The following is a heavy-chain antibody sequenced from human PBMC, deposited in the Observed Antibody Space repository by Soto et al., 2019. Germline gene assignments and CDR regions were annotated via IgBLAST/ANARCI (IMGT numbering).Heavy chain of an antibody. CDR1: GGSISSGGYY. D-gene: IGHD3-10*01. CDR3: ARAVTYYYGSGRSKSKKTHFDY. V-gene: IGHV4-31*03. CDR2: IYYSGST. J-gene: IGHJ4*02. Sequence: PSETLSLTCTVSGGSISSGGYYWSWIRQHPGKGLEWIGYIYYSGSTYYNPSLKSRVTISVDTSKNQFSLKLSSVTAADTAVYYCARAVTYYYGSGRSKSKKTHFDYWGQGTLVTVSS.